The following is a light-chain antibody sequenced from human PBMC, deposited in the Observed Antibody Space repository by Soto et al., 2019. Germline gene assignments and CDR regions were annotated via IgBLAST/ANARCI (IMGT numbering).Light chain of an antibody. CDR1: SSDIGGYNY. J-gene: IGLJ1*01. CDR2: DVT. CDR3: SSYTSTSTPYV. V-gene: IGLV2-14*03. Sequence: QSALTQPASVSGSPGQSIAISCTGTSSDIGGYNYVSWYQQHPGKAPKLLIYDVTHRPSGVSNRFSGSKSGDTASLTISGLQAEDEADYYCSSYTSTSTPYVLGTGTKVTVL.